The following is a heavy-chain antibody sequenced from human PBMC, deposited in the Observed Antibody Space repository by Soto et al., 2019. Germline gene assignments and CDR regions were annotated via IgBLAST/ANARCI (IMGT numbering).Heavy chain of an antibody. J-gene: IGHJ6*03. Sequence: GGSLRLSCAASGFTFSSYAMSWVRQAPGKGLEWVSAIIGSGDITYYADSVKGRFTISRDNSKNTLYLQMNSLRAEDTAVYYCAKDYSNYIYYYYMDVWGKGTTVTVSS. D-gene: IGHD4-4*01. V-gene: IGHV3-23*01. CDR1: GFTFSSYA. CDR2: IIGSGDIT. CDR3: AKDYSNYIYYYYMDV.